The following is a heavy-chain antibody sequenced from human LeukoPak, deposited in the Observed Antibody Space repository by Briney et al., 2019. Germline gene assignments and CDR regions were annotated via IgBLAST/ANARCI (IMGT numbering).Heavy chain of an antibody. CDR1: GFTFSSYG. Sequence: GGSLRLSCAASGFTFSSYGMHWVRQAPGKGLEWVAFIRYDGSNKYYADSVKGRFTISRDNSKNTLYLQMNSLRAEDTAVYYCAKDTVGRHYYFDYWGQGTLVTVSS. V-gene: IGHV3-30*02. CDR3: AKDTVGRHYYFDY. CDR2: IRYDGSNK. J-gene: IGHJ4*02. D-gene: IGHD4-23*01.